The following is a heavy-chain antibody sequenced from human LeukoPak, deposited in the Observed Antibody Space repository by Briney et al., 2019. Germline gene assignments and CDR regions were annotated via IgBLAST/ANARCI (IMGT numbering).Heavy chain of an antibody. V-gene: IGHV3-7*01. D-gene: IGHD6-19*01. CDR1: GFTFSSYW. J-gene: IGHJ4*02. Sequence: GGSLRLSCAASGFTFSSYWMSWVRQAPGKGLEWVANIKQDGSEKYCVDSVKGRFTISRDNAKNSLYLQMNSLRAEDAAVYYCARDAEQWLVHEAQTDYWGQGTLVTVSS. CDR3: ARDAEQWLVHEAQTDY. CDR2: IKQDGSEK.